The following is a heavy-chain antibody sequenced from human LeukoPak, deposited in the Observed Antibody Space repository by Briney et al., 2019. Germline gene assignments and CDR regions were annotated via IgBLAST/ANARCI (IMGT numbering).Heavy chain of an antibody. Sequence: PSETLSLTCTVSGGSISSYYWSWIRQSPGKGLEWIGETYHGGSTNYNPSLKSRVTISVDTSKNQFSLKLGSLTAADTAVYYCAIGDDYGDHWGHYWGQGSLVTVSS. D-gene: IGHD4-17*01. J-gene: IGHJ4*02. CDR3: AIGDDYGDHWGHY. V-gene: IGHV4-34*01. CDR2: TYHGGST. CDR1: GGSISSYY.